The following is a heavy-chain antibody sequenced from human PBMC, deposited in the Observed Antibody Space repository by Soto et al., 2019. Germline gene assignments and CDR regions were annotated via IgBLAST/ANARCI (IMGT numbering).Heavy chain of an antibody. J-gene: IGHJ4*02. D-gene: IGHD2-21*02. Sequence: SVKVSCKVSGHTLTEFSMHWVRQAPGKGLEWIGWIGVARGNTNYAQKVQDRATITRDMSTNTAYLELSSLRSDDTAVYYCAAEVYSGGACCHFDYWGQGALVTVSS. CDR3: AAEVYSGGACCHFDY. V-gene: IGHV1-58*02. CDR2: IGVARGNT. CDR1: GHTLTEFS.